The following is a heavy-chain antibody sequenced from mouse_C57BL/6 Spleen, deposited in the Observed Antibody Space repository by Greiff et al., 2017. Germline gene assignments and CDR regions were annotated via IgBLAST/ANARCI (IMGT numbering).Heavy chain of an antibody. J-gene: IGHJ2*01. CDR1: GYTFTDYY. D-gene: IGHD1-1*01. CDR2: INPKNGGT. Sequence: VQLQQSGPELVKPGASVKISCKASGYTFTDYYMNWVKQSHGKSLEWIGDINPKNGGTGYNQKFKGKATLTVDKSSSTAYMALRSLTSEDSAVYYCACDYYGNSYDYFDYWGQGPTLTVSS. V-gene: IGHV1-26*01. CDR3: ACDYYGNSYDYFDY.